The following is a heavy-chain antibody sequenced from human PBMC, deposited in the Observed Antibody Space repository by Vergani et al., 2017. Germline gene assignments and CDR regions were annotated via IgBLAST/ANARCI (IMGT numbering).Heavy chain of an antibody. D-gene: IGHD3-16*02. V-gene: IGHV4-59*01. CDR3: ARVGYDYVWGTYRSYYFDY. Sequence: QVHLQESGPGLVKPPETLSLICTVPGGSISSNYRRWIRQPPGEGLEWIGYIYYSERPRHNPSLKSRVTILIDTSKHQFSLRLSSVTAADTAVYYCARVGYDYVWGTYRSYYFDYWGQGTLVTVSS. J-gene: IGHJ4*02. CDR2: IYYSERP. CDR1: GGSISSNY.